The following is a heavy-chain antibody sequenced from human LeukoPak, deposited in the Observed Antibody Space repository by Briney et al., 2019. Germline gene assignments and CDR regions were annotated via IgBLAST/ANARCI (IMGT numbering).Heavy chain of an antibody. V-gene: IGHV3-11*05. CDR3: ARGLEMATIFDY. J-gene: IGHJ4*02. CDR1: GFTFSDYY. Sequence: PGGSLRLSCAASGFTFSDYYMRWIRQAPGKGLEWVPYISSSSSYTNYADSVKGRFTISRDNAKNSLYLQMNSLRAEDTAVYYCARGLEMATIFDYWGQGTLVTVSS. D-gene: IGHD5-24*01. CDR2: ISSSSSYT.